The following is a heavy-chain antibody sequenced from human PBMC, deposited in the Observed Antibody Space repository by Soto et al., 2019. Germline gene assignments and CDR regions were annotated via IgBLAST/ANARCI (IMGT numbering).Heavy chain of an antibody. CDR1: GYTFTSYG. Sequence: ASVKVSCKASGYTFTSYGISWVRQAPGQGLEWMGWISAYNGNTNYAQKLQGRVTMTTDTSTSTAYMELRSLRSDDTAVYYCARTTPYNWNEDVKDYWGQGTLVTVSS. D-gene: IGHD1-20*01. CDR3: ARTTPYNWNEDVKDY. V-gene: IGHV1-18*01. CDR2: ISAYNGNT. J-gene: IGHJ4*02.